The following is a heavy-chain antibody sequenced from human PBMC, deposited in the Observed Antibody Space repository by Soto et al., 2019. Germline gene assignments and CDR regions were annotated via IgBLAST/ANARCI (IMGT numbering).Heavy chain of an antibody. CDR2: IYYSGST. CDR3: ASGVQLELYFDY. Sequence: QVQLQESGPGLVKPSETLSLTCTVSGGSISSYYWSWIRQPPGKGLEWIGYIYYSGSTNYNPSLKRRXIIXVXMSKNQFSLKLSSVTAADTAVYYCASGVQLELYFDYWGQGTLVTVSS. J-gene: IGHJ4*02. D-gene: IGHD1-1*01. CDR1: GGSISSYY. V-gene: IGHV4-59*01.